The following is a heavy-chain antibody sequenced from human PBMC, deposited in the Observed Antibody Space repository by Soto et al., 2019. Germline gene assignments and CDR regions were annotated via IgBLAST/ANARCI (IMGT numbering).Heavy chain of an antibody. J-gene: IGHJ6*02. Sequence: QVQLVQSGAEVKKPGSSVKVSCEASGGTFSSYAITWVRQAPGQGLEWMGGIIPIFRAANYAQKFQARVTINADKSTNTAYMELSTLTSDDTAVYYCARSEAARRMEDSVNYDALDVWGQGTTVTVSS. CDR3: ARSEAARRMEDSVNYDALDV. CDR2: IIPIFRAA. V-gene: IGHV1-69*06. CDR1: GGTFSSYA. D-gene: IGHD6-6*01.